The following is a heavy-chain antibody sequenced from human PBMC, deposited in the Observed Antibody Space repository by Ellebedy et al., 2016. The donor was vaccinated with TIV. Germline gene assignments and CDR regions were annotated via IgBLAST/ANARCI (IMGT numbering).Heavy chain of an antibody. CDR3: AYALRGSSWGFDY. D-gene: IGHD6-13*01. V-gene: IGHV3-9*01. CDR2: ISWNSGSI. CDR1: GFTFDNYA. J-gene: IGHJ4*02. Sequence: GGSLRLXCAASGFTFDNYAMHWVRQAPGKGLEWVSGISWNSGSIGYADSVKGRFTISRDNAKNSLYLQMNSLRAEDTALYYCAYALRGSSWGFDYWGQGTLVTVSS.